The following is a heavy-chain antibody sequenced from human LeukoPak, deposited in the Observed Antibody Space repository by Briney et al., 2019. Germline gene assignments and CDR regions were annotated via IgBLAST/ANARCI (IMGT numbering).Heavy chain of an antibody. Sequence: SVKVSCKASGGTFSSYAISWVRQAPGQGLEWMGGIIPIFGTANYAQKFQGRVTITADESTSTAYMELSSLRSEDTAVYYCARVVATIDYFDYWGQGTLVTVSS. J-gene: IGHJ4*02. CDR3: ARVVATIDYFDY. D-gene: IGHD5-12*01. CDR1: GGTFSSYA. V-gene: IGHV1-69*13. CDR2: IIPIFGTA.